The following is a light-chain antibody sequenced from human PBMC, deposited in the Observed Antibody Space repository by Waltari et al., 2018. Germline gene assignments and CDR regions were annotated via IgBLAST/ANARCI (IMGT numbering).Light chain of an antibody. CDR2: DGS. CDR3: SSYTITNTRV. CDR1: SSDVGAYNY. J-gene: IGLJ3*02. V-gene: IGLV2-14*03. Sequence: QSALTQPASVSGSPGQSITISCSGSSSDVGAYNYVSWYQQHPGKAPRLLIHDGSIRPSGVSKRFSGSKSGNTASRAISGLQAEDEADYYCSSYTITNTRVFGGGTKVTVL.